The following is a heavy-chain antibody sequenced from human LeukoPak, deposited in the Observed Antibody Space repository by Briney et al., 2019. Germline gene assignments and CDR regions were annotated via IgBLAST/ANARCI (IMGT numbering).Heavy chain of an antibody. J-gene: IGHJ4*02. Sequence: GGSLRLSCAASGFTFSSYAMSWVRQAPGKGLEWVSAISGSGGSTYYADSVKGRFTITRDNSKNTIYLQMNSLRAEDTALYYCAKAAAAPGFDFWGQGTLVTVSS. CDR3: AKAAAAPGFDF. CDR1: GFTFSSYA. V-gene: IGHV3-23*01. D-gene: IGHD6-13*01. CDR2: ISGSGGST.